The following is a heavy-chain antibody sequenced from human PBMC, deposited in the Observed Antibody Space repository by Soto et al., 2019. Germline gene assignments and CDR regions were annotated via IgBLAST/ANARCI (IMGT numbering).Heavy chain of an antibody. CDR3: ARATYSNAWYRFDL. CDR2: IKHDGSVQ. Sequence: QLVESGGGLVQPGGSLRLSCEASGFTFSGYWMSWVRQAPGKGLGWVADIKHDGSVQYYVDSVKGRFTISRDNAKKLLYLRMNGLRAEDTALYYCARATYSNAWYRFDLWGQGTLVTVSS. CDR1: GFTFSGYW. J-gene: IGHJ4*02. V-gene: IGHV3-7*03. D-gene: IGHD4-4*01.